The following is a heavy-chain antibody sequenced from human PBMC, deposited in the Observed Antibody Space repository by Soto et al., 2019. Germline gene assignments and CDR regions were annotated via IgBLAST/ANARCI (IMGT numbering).Heavy chain of an antibody. CDR3: ARGRGYNWNYYHYGMDV. V-gene: IGHV4-4*07. D-gene: IGHD1-20*01. J-gene: IGHJ6*02. CDR1: GGSISSYY. Sequence: QVQLQESGPGLVKPSETLSLTCTVSGGSISSYYWSWIRQPAGKGLEWIGRIYTSGNTNYNPSLKIRVTMSVDTSKNQFSLKLSSVTAADTAVYYCARGRGYNWNYYHYGMDVWGQGTTVTVSS. CDR2: IYTSGNT.